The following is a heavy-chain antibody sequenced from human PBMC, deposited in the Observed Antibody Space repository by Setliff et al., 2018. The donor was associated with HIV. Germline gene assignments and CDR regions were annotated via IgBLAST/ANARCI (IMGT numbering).Heavy chain of an antibody. CDR2: MYPGTSTT. Sequence: GESLKISCQGSGYSFSTYWIGWVRQMPGKGLEWMGIMYPGTSTTKYSPSFQGQVTISADKSISTTYLQWSSLKASDTATYYCAHSPEFYSSIVWGQGTLVTVSS. J-gene: IGHJ4*02. V-gene: IGHV5-51*01. D-gene: IGHD2-15*01. CDR1: GYSFSTYW. CDR3: AHSPEFYSSIV.